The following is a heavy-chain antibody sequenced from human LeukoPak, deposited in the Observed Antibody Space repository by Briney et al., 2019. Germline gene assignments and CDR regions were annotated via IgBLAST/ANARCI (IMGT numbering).Heavy chain of an antibody. Sequence: ASVTVSCKASGYTFTGHYMHWVRQAPGQGLEWTGWINPNSGGTNYAQKLQGWVTRTRDTSISTAYMELSRLRSDDTAVYYCARGRTYYDILTGYRSYGMDVWGKGTTVTVSS. CDR1: GYTFTGHY. V-gene: IGHV1-2*04. D-gene: IGHD3-9*01. J-gene: IGHJ6*04. CDR2: INPNSGGT. CDR3: ARGRTYYDILTGYRSYGMDV.